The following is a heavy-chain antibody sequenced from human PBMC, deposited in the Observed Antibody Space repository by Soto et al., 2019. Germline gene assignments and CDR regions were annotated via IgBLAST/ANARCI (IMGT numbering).Heavy chain of an antibody. CDR2: ISSSSSTI. V-gene: IGHV3-48*02. CDR3: ARGGSSVDYYYGMDV. CDR1: GFTFSSYS. D-gene: IGHD6-6*01. Sequence: LRLSCAASGFTFSSYSMNWVRQAPGKGLEWVSYISSSSSTIYYADSVKGRFTISRDNAKNSLYLQMNSLRDEDTAVYYCARGGSSVDYYYGMDVWGQGTTVTVSS. J-gene: IGHJ6*02.